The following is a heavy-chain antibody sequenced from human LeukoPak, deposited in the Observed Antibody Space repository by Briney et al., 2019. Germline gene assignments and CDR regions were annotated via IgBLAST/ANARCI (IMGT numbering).Heavy chain of an antibody. V-gene: IGHV1-69*13. D-gene: IGHD3-16*02. CDR3: ASSSWYVGGVIVIPLYY. CDR1: GGTFSSYA. J-gene: IGHJ4*02. CDR2: IIPIFGTA. Sequence: ASAKVSCKASGGTFSSYAISWVRQAPGQGLEWMGGIIPIFGTANYAQKFQGRVTITADESTSTAYMELSSLRSEDTAVYYCASSSWYVGGVIVIPLYYWGQGTLVTVSS.